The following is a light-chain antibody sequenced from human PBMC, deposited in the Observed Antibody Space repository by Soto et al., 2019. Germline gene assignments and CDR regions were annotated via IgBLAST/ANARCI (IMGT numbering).Light chain of an antibody. J-gene: IGKJ1*01. CDR3: QQCYSNPVT. Sequence: DIQMTQSPSSLSASVGDRVTITCRASQSISSYLNWYQQKPGKAPKLLIYAASSLQSGVPSRFSGSGSGTDFTLTISSLQPEDFATYYCQQCYSNPVTFGQGTKVEIK. CDR2: AAS. CDR1: QSISSY. V-gene: IGKV1-39*01.